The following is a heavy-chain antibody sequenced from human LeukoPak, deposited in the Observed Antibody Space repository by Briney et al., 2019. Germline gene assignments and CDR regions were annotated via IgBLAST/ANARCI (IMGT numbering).Heavy chain of an antibody. CDR3: ARGRRSNPFDY. Sequence: SETMSLTCAVYGGSFSGYYWSWIRQPPGKGLEWIGEINHSGSTNYNPSLKSRVTISVDTSKNQFSLKLSSATAAYTTVYYCARGRRSNPFDYWGQGTLVTVSS. J-gene: IGHJ4*02. V-gene: IGHV4-34*01. D-gene: IGHD1-14*01. CDR1: GGSFSGYY. CDR2: INHSGST.